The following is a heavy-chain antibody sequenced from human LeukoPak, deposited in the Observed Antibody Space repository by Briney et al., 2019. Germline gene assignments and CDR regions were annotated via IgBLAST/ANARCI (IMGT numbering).Heavy chain of an antibody. V-gene: IGHV3-21*01. CDR3: ARGVVSVTTFSWFDP. D-gene: IGHD4-17*01. Sequence: GGSLRLSCAASGFTFSSYNMNWVRQAPGKGLEWVSSISSSGSYTYYADSVKGRFTISRDNAKNSLYLQMNSLRAEDTAVYYCARGVVSVTTFSWFDPWGQGTLVTVSS. J-gene: IGHJ5*02. CDR2: ISSSGSYT. CDR1: GFTFSSYN.